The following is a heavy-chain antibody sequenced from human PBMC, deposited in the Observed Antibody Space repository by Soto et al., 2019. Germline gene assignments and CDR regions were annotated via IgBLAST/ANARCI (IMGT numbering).Heavy chain of an antibody. V-gene: IGHV1-3*01. D-gene: IGHD6-13*01. Sequence: GASVKVSCKASGYTFTSYAMHWVRQAPGQRLEWMGWINAGNGNTKYSQKFQGRVTITRDTSASTAYMELSSLRSEDTAVYYCARVEYIAAGRIEYYFDYWDKGTLVTVSS. J-gene: IGHJ4*02. CDR3: ARVEYIAAGRIEYYFDY. CDR2: INAGNGNT. CDR1: GYTFTSYA.